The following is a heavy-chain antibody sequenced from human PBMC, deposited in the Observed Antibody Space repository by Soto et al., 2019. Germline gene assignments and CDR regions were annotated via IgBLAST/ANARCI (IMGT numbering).Heavy chain of an antibody. CDR1: GFTFSSYW. D-gene: IGHD2-2*01. V-gene: IGHV3-7*01. CDR3: AREVPAAPSRGPYYYGMDV. CDR2: IKHDGSDK. J-gene: IGHJ6*02. Sequence: EVQLVESGGGLVQPGGSLRLSCEASGFTFSSYWMSWVRQAPGKGLEWVANIKHDGSDKYYLGSVKGRFTISRDNAKNSLYLQMNSLRDEDTAVYACAREVPAAPSRGPYYYGMDVWGPGTTVTVSS.